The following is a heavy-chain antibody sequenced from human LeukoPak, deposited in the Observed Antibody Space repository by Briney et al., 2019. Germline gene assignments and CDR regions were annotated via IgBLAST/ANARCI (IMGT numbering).Heavy chain of an antibody. CDR1: GFTFSSYG. D-gene: IGHD2-21*02. J-gene: IGHJ4*02. V-gene: IGHV3-33*01. CDR3: ARETERWVQPYIDN. CDR2: IWGDGSLK. Sequence: GGSLRLSCAASGFTFSSYGMHWVRQAPGKGLEWVAVIWGDGSLKYYADSVRGRFTISRDNSKSMVYLQMNSLRSEDTARYFCARETERWVQPYIDNWGQGTLVTVSS.